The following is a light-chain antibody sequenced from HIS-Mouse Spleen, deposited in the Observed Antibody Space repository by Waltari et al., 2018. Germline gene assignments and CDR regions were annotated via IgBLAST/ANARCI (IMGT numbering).Light chain of an antibody. J-gene: IGLJ1*01. CDR2: DVS. V-gene: IGLV2-11*01. Sequence: QSALTQPRSVSGSPGQSVALSCPGTSSDVCGYYYFPWYQQHPGKAPKLMIYDVSKRPSGVPDRFSGSKSGNTASLTISGLQAEDEADYYCCSYAGSYTGVFGTGTKVTVL. CDR3: CSYAGSYTGV. CDR1: SSDVCGYYY.